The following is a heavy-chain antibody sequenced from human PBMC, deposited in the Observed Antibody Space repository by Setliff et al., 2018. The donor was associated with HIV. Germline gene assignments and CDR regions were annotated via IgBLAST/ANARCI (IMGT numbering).Heavy chain of an antibody. V-gene: IGHV4-4*08. J-gene: IGHJ4*02. CDR1: GDSMSDYY. CDR2: ISTSGST. D-gene: IGHD5-12*01. Sequence: SETLSLTCSVSGDSMSDYYWNWIRQSPGKGLEWIAYISTSGSTSYNPSLKSRVTLSVDTSKNQFSLNLKSVTASDTAIYYCARDANYGSSGYDREYFDYWGQGTLVTVSS. CDR3: ARDANYGSSGYDREYFDY.